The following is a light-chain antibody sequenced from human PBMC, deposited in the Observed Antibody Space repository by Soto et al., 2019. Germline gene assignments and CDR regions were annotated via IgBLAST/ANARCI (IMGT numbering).Light chain of an antibody. CDR3: QQYDDLPFT. CDR2: EAS. V-gene: IGKV1-33*01. Sequence: DIQMTQSPSSLSASVGDRVTITCQASQAIGNYLTWYQQKPGKAPKLLIYEASNLEKGVPSRFSGSGSGTDFTFTINSLQPEDIATYYCQQYDDLPFTFGGGTKVEIK. J-gene: IGKJ4*01. CDR1: QAIGNY.